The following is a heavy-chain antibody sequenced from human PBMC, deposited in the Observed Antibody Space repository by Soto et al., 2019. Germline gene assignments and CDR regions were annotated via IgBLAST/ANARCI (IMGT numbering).Heavy chain of an antibody. Sequence: QPGGSLRLSCAASGFTFSSYGMHWVRQAPGKGLEWVAVISYDGSNKYYADSVKGRFTISRDNSKNTLYLQMNSLRAEDTAVYYCAKNGEQQFFGQNWFDPWGQGTLVTVSS. CDR1: GFTFSSYG. CDR3: AKNGEQQFFGQNWFDP. D-gene: IGHD6-13*01. V-gene: IGHV3-30*18. CDR2: ISYDGSNK. J-gene: IGHJ5*02.